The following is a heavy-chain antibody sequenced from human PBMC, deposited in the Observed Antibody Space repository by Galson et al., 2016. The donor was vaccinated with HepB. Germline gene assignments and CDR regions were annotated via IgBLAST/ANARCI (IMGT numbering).Heavy chain of an antibody. CDR1: GYTFRSYW. V-gene: IGHV5-51*01. D-gene: IGHD6-19*01. CDR2: VYPAGSDT. CDR3: AIRLYSSGSFDY. J-gene: IGHJ4*02. Sequence: QSGAEVKKPGESLRISCTGSGYTFRSYWIGWVRQMPGKGLEWMGIVYPAGSDTRYSPSFQGQVTVSVDQSTSTAYLQWSSLKASDTAIYYCAIRLYSSGSFDYWGQGTLVTVAS.